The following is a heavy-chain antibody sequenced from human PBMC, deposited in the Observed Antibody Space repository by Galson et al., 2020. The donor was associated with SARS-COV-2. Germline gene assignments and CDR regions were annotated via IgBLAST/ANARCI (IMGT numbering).Heavy chain of an antibody. CDR1: GYSFTXXX. CDR3: ARHGASSGWYEGIDF. CDR2: XXXXXSYT. D-gene: IGHD6-19*01. J-gene: IGHJ4*02. V-gene: IGHV5-51*01. Sequence: GESLKISCKGSGYSFTXXXXXXXXXXXXXXXXXXXXXXXXXSYTKYSPAFRGQVTISGDKSLSIAYLQWSSLKASDTAMYYCARHGASSGWYEGIDFWGQGTLVTVSS.